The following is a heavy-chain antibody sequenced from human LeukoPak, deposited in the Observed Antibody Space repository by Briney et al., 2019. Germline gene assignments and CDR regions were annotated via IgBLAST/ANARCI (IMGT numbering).Heavy chain of an antibody. V-gene: IGHV3-7*01. Sequence: PGGSLRLSCVASGFSFSSYWMSCVCEALGKGVEWVANIKQDGSEKCYVDSVWGRFTISRDNAKNSLYLQMNSLRAEDTAVYYCARVLCGGSCYLNWFDPWGQGTLVTVPS. CDR1: GFSFSSYW. CDR3: ARVLCGGSCYLNWFDP. D-gene: IGHD2-15*01. J-gene: IGHJ5*02. CDR2: IKQDGSEK.